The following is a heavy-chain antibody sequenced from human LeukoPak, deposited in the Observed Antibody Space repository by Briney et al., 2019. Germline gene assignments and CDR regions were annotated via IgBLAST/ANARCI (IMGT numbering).Heavy chain of an antibody. CDR2: IYSTWST. D-gene: IGHD6-19*01. CDR1: VGLFSSYY. Sequence: SETLTLTCTVSVGLFSSYYWTWLPQPAGKGLECIARIYSTWSTNYNPALISRVTMLVDTSMNQFSLKLRSVTAADTDVDYCARHIAVSGKAGFDYWGQGTLVTVSS. CDR3: ARHIAVSGKAGFDY. J-gene: IGHJ4*02. V-gene: IGHV4-4*07.